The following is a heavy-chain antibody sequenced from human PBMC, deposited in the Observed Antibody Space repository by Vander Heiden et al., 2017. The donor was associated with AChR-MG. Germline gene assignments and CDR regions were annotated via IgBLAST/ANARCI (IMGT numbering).Heavy chain of an antibody. CDR1: GFTFGPYA. J-gene: IGHJ4*02. V-gene: IGHV3-49*04. Sequence: EVQVVKSGGALVQSGRSLILSCTGSGFTFGPYAVSWVRQAPGKGLEWLGRIRSTTVGRTTEYAASWRCRFTISRDGSEDSAFLKMNSLKTEETAVYYCTRADTGGGAKYYFDYWGQGALVTVSS. D-gene: IGHD5-18*01. CDR3: TRADTGGGAKYYFDY. CDR2: IRSTTVGRTT.